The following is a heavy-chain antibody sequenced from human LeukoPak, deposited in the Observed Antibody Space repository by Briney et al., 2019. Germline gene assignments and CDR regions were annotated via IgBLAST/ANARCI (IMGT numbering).Heavy chain of an antibody. J-gene: IGHJ4*02. Sequence: ASQTLSLTCTVSGDSISSGGYYWNWIRQHPGKGLEWIGYIYYSGSTYYNPSLKSRVTISVDTSKNQFSLKLRSVTAADTAVYYCARQGAHYYDSSGYYSYWGQGTLVTVSS. D-gene: IGHD3-22*01. V-gene: IGHV4-31*03. CDR1: GDSISSGGYY. CDR2: IYYSGST. CDR3: ARQGAHYYDSSGYYSY.